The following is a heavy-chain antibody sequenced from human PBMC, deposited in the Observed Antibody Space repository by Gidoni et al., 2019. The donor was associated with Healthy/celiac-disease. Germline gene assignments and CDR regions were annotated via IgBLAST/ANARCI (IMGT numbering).Heavy chain of an antibody. CDR3: ARALAPYDYSNYSWAFDI. J-gene: IGHJ3*02. CDR1: GGTFSSYT. CDR2: IIPILGIA. D-gene: IGHD4-4*01. Sequence: QVQLVQSGAEVKKPGSSVKVSCKASGGTFSSYTISWVRQAPGQGLEWMGRIIPILGIANYAQKFQGRVTITADKSTSTAYMELSSLRSEDTAVYYCARALAPYDYSNYSWAFDIWGQGTMVTVSS. V-gene: IGHV1-69*02.